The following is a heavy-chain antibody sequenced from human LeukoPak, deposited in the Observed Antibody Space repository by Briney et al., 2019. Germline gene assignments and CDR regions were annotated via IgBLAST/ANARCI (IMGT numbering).Heavy chain of an antibody. V-gene: IGHV3-11*04. D-gene: IGHD1-26*01. J-gene: IGHJ3*02. CDR2: ISSRSSNK. CDR1: GFTFSNYY. Sequence: GGPLRLSCAASGFTFSNYYMSWIRQAPGKGLVWVSYISSRSSNKYYADSVKGRFTISRDNAKNSLYLQMSSLRAEDTAIYYCAREGWDLNALDIWGQGTMVTVSP. CDR3: AREGWDLNALDI.